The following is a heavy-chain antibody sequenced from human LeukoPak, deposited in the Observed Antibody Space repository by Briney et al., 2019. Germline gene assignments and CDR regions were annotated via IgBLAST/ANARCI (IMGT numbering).Heavy chain of an antibody. CDR3: ARSRIAAAGTVVWFAP. Sequence: ASVKVSCKASGYTFTSNYIHWVRQAPGQGLEWMGRINPNSGGTNYAQKFQGRVTMTRDTSISTAYMELSRLRSDDTAVYYCARSRIAAAGTVVWFAPWGQGTLVTVSS. J-gene: IGHJ5*02. D-gene: IGHD6-13*01. V-gene: IGHV1-2*06. CDR1: GYTFTSNY. CDR2: INPNSGGT.